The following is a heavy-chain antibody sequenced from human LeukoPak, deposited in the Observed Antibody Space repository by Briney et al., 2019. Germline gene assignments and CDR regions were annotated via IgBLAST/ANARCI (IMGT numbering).Heavy chain of an antibody. CDR1: GFTFSSYG. CDR3: AKVLQWPSHGGWTEEEFDY. Sequence: PGGSLRLSCAASGFTFSSYGMHWVRQAPGKGLEWVAVIWYDGSSKYYADSVKGRFTISRDNSKNTLYLQMNSLRAEDTAVYYCAKVLQWPSHGGWTEEEFDYWGQGTLVTVSS. J-gene: IGHJ4*02. V-gene: IGHV3-33*06. D-gene: IGHD6-19*01. CDR2: IWYDGSSK.